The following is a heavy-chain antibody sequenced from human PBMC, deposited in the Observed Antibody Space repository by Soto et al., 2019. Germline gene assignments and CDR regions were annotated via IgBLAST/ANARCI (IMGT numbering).Heavy chain of an antibody. Sequence: GGSLRLSCAASGFSFSSYSMNWVRQAPGKGLEWVSSISSSSSAIFYGDSVKGRFIISRDNAEKSLYLQMNSLRAEDTALYYCARDVDADFRTDFDYWGRGTLVTVSS. CDR1: GFSFSSYS. CDR3: ARDVDADFRTDFDY. J-gene: IGHJ4*02. V-gene: IGHV3-21*04. D-gene: IGHD4-17*01. CDR2: ISSSSSAI.